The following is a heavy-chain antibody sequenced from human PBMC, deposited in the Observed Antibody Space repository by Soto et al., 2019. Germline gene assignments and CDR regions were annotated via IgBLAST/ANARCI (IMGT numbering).Heavy chain of an antibody. CDR3: ARDFTGSYLGLDY. J-gene: IGHJ4*02. Sequence: VASVKVSCKASGYTFTSYAMHWVRQAPGQRLEWMGWINAGNGNTKYSQKFQGRVTITRDTSASTAYMELSSLRSEDTAVYYCARDFTGSYLGLDYWGQGTLVTSPQ. D-gene: IGHD1-26*01. V-gene: IGHV1-3*01. CDR1: GYTFTSYA. CDR2: INAGNGNT.